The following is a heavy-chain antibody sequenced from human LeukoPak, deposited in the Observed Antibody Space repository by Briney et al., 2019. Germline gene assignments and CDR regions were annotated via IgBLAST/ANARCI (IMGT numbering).Heavy chain of an antibody. CDR2: ISWNSGSM. V-gene: IGHV3-9*01. CDR3: AKDRGIAVAGTRDY. J-gene: IGHJ4*02. CDR1: GFTFVDYA. Sequence: GGSLRLSCAASGFTFVDYAMHWVRQAPGKGLEWVSGISWNSGSMGYADSVRGRFTISRDNAKNSLYLQMNSLRAEDTALYYCAKDRGIAVAGTRDYWGQETLVPVSS. D-gene: IGHD6-19*01.